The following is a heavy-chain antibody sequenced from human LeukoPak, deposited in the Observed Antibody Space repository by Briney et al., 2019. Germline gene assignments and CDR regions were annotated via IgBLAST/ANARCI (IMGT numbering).Heavy chain of an antibody. CDR1: GGSISSYY. CDR3: ARYARSSSWSYWFDP. V-gene: IGHV4-4*07. Sequence: PSETLSLTCTVSGGSISSYYWSWIRQPAGKGLEWIGRIYTSGSTNYNPSLKSRVTMSVDTSKNQFSLKLGSVTAADTAVYYCARYARSSSWSYWFDPWGQGTLVTVSS. J-gene: IGHJ5*02. CDR2: IYTSGST. D-gene: IGHD6-13*01.